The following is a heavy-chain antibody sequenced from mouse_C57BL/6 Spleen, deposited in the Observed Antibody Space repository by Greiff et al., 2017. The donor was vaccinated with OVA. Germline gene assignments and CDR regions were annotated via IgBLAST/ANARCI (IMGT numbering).Heavy chain of an antibody. V-gene: IGHV1-69*01. J-gene: IGHJ1*03. CDR3: ARNNYYSTNWYFDV. CDR2: IDPSDSYT. CDR1: GYTFTSYW. D-gene: IGHD2-5*01. Sequence: QVQLQQPGAELVMPGASVKLSCKASGYTFTSYWMHWVKQRPGQGLEWIGEIDPSDSYTNYNQKFKGKSTLTVDKSSSTAYMQLSSLTSEDSAVYYCARNNYYSTNWYFDVWGTGTTVTVSS.